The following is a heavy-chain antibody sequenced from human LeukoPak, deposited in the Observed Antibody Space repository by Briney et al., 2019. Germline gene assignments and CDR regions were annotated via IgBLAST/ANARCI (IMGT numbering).Heavy chain of an antibody. V-gene: IGHV3-66*01. CDR2: IQSGGST. CDR3: AREEYSSGWYENWFDP. Sequence: GGSLRLSCAASGFTVSSNFMTWVRQAPGKGLEWVSVIQSGGSTYYAESVKGRFTNSRDSSKNTVFLQMNSLRAEDTAVYYCAREEYSSGWYENWFDPWGQGTLVTVSS. D-gene: IGHD6-19*01. J-gene: IGHJ5*02. CDR1: GFTVSSNF.